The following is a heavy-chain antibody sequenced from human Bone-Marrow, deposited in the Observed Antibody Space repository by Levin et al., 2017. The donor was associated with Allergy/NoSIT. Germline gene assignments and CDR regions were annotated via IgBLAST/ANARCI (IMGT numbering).Heavy chain of an antibody. D-gene: IGHD6-19*01. Sequence: GLEWIGRIYGSGRTDYSPSFTGRVTMSVDTSKNQFSLNLRSVTAADTAVYFCASYSGSAYYDKWGQGTLVNVSS. CDR3: ASYSGSAYYDK. J-gene: IGHJ4*02. V-gene: IGHV4-4*07. CDR2: IYGSGRT.